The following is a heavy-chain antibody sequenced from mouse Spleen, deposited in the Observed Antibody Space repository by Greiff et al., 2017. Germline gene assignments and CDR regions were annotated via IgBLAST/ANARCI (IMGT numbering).Heavy chain of an antibody. CDR3: AKGYDGYPYYFDY. J-gene: IGHJ2*01. CDR2: INPSSGYT. D-gene: IGHD2-3*01. CDR1: GYTFTSYW. V-gene: IGHV1-7*01. Sequence: VQLQQSGAELAKPGASVKLSCKASGYTFTSYWMHWVKQRPGQGLEWTGYINPSSGYTKYNQKFKDKATLTADKSSSTAYMQLSSLTYEDSAVYYCAKGYDGYPYYFDYWGQGTALTVSS.